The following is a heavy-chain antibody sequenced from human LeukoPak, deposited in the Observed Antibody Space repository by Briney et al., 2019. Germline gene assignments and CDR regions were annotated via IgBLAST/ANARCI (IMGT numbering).Heavy chain of an antibody. Sequence: GGSLRLSCAASRFRFSSYDIHWVRQAPGKGLEWVTFIESDGTKEYYADSVKGRFTISRDNSKNTVYVQMNTLRAEDTAVYYCAKEGSGWYYLDYWGQGTVVTVSS. J-gene: IGHJ4*02. CDR2: IESDGTKE. V-gene: IGHV3-30*02. CDR3: AKEGSGWYYLDY. D-gene: IGHD6-19*01. CDR1: RFRFSSYD.